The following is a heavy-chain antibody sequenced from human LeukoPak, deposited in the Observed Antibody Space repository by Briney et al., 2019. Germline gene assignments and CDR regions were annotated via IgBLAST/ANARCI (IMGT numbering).Heavy chain of an antibody. CDR2: IYYSGST. V-gene: IGHV4-39*01. J-gene: IGHJ6*02. Sequence: PSETLSLTCTVSGGSISSSSYYWGWIRQPPGKGLEWIGSIYYSGSTYYNPSLKSRVTISVDTSKNQFSLKLSSVTAADTAVYYCARAQREPPRYCSGGSCYSYYYYGMDVWGQGTTVTVSS. D-gene: IGHD2-15*01. CDR3: ARAQREPPRYCSGGSCYSYYYYGMDV. CDR1: GGSISSSSYY.